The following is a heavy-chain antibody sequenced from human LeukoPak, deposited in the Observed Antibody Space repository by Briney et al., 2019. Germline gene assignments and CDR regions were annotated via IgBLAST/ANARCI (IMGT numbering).Heavy chain of an antibody. CDR1: GGSILNGNYY. J-gene: IGHJ4*02. CDR3: ARVVYCSSTSCPRRPFDY. D-gene: IGHD2-2*01. Sequence: SETLSLTCSVSGGSILNGNYYWSWIRQPPGKGLEWIGGIYYSGSVYYYPSLQSRVTISLDTSKNQFSLKVTSVNAADTAVYYCARVVYCSSTSCPRRPFDYWGQGTLVTVSS. V-gene: IGHV4-39*02. CDR2: IYYSGSV.